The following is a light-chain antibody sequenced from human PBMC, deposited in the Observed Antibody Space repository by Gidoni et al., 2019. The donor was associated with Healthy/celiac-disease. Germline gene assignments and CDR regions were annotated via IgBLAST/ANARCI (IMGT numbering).Light chain of an antibody. CDR3: QSYDSSLSGHVV. Sequence: QSVLTQPPSVSGAPGQRVTISCTGSSSKLGAGYDVHCYQQHPGTAPKLLNYGHSNRPSGVPDRFSGSKSGTSASLAITGLQAEDEANYYCQSYDSSLSGHVVFGGGTKLTVL. CDR2: GHS. CDR1: SSKLGAGYD. J-gene: IGLJ2*01. V-gene: IGLV1-40*01.